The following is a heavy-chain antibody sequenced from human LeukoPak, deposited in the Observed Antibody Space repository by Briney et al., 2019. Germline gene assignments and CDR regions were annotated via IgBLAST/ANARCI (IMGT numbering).Heavy chain of an antibody. CDR2: IRFDGSNK. CDR1: GFTFSRFA. V-gene: IGHV3-30*02. CDR3: ARGLIIIVPPATPFDY. J-gene: IGHJ4*02. Sequence: PGGSLRLSCAASGFTFSRFAMQWVRQAPGKGLEWVAFIRFDGSNKYYGDSVKGRFTISRDTARGTVYLQMNSLRVEDTAVYYCARGLIIIVPPATPFDYWGQGTLVTVSS. D-gene: IGHD2-2*01.